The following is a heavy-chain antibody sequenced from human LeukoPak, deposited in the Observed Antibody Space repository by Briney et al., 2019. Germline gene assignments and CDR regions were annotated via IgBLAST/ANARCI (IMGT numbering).Heavy chain of an antibody. V-gene: IGHV3-33*01. Sequence: PGRSLRLSCAASGFTFSDSGMHWVRQAPGKGLEWVAVIWYDGSNKYYADSVKGRFTISRDNSKNTLYLQMNSLRAEDTAVYYCARDSGVGEVIINRKPLDYWGQGTLVTVSS. D-gene: IGHD3-10*01. J-gene: IGHJ4*02. CDR1: GFTFSDSG. CDR2: IWYDGSNK. CDR3: ARDSGVGEVIINRKPLDY.